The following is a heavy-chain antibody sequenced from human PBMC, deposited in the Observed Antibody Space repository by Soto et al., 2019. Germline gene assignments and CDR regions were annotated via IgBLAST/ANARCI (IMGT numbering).Heavy chain of an antibody. V-gene: IGHV3-21*01. CDR3: ARAQVGDMEWLLSPGVDY. CDR1: GFTFSSYS. CDR2: ISSSSSYI. D-gene: IGHD3-3*01. J-gene: IGHJ4*02. Sequence: GGSLRLSCAASGFTFSSYSMNWVRQAPGKGLEWVSSISSSSSYIYYADSVKGRFTISRDNAKNSLYLQMNSLRAEDTAVYYCARAQVGDMEWLLSPGVDYWGQGTLVTVSS.